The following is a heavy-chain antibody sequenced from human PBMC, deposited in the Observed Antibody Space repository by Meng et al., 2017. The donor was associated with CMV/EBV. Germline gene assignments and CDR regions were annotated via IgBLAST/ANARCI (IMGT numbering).Heavy chain of an antibody. CDR3: ARDTWGLDN. V-gene: IGHV4-34*01. D-gene: IGHD5-18*01. Sequence: AETLSLTCAVYGGSFSGYYWSWIRQPPGKGLEWIGEINHSGSTNYNPSLKSRVTISVDTSKNQFSLKLSSVTAADKAVYYCARDTWGLDNWGQGTLVTVSS. J-gene: IGHJ4*02. CDR1: GGSFSGYY. CDR2: INHSGST.